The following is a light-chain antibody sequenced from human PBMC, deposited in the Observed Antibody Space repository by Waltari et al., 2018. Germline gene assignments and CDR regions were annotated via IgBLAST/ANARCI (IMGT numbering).Light chain of an antibody. CDR3: QQGHSTPRT. Sequence: DIQMTQSPSSLSASVGDRVTITCRASQSISSYLNWYQQKPGKAPKLLIYAASSLQSGVPSRFSGSGSGTDFTLTISSLQPEEFATYYCQQGHSTPRTFGQGTKVEIK. V-gene: IGKV1-39*01. J-gene: IGKJ1*01. CDR1: QSISSY. CDR2: AAS.